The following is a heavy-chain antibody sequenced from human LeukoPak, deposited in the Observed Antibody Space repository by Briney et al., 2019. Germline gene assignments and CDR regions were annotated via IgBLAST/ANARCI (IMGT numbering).Heavy chain of an antibody. CDR2: IYDSGST. D-gene: IGHD6-13*01. CDR1: GFTFSDYY. V-gene: IGHV4-59*08. CDR3: ARHRPAAGNRIVDY. Sequence: GSLRLSCAASGFTFSDYYWSWIRQPPGKGLEWIGYIYDSGSTNYNPSLKSRVTISVDTSKNQFSLKLSSVTAADTAVYYCARHRPAAGNRIVDYWGQGTLVTVSS. J-gene: IGHJ4*02.